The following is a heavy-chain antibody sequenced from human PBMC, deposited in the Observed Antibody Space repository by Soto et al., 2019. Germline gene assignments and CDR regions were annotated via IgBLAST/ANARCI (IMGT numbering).Heavy chain of an antibody. CDR2: MNPNSGNT. CDR1: GYTFASYD. D-gene: IGHD3-10*01. J-gene: IGHJ4*02. Sequence: AASVNVSCKASGYTFASYDINWVGQASGQGVEWMGWMNPNSGNTGYAQKFQGRVTMTRNTSISTAYMELSSLRSEDTAVYYCASLVENYGSGSYRDYFDYWGQGTLVTVSS. CDR3: ASLVENYGSGSYRDYFDY. V-gene: IGHV1-8*01.